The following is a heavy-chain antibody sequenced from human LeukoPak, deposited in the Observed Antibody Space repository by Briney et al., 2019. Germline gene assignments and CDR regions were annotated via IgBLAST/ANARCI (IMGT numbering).Heavy chain of an antibody. Sequence: GGSLRLSCAASGFTFSSSAMHWVRQAPGKGLEWVAVIAYDGSNKYYADSVKGRFTISRDDAKSSLFLQMNSLRAEDTAVYYCAKDIVAAGLFFDYWGQGVLVTVSS. V-gene: IGHV3-30-3*01. D-gene: IGHD6-13*01. CDR3: AKDIVAAGLFFDY. CDR2: IAYDGSNK. CDR1: GFTFSSSA. J-gene: IGHJ4*02.